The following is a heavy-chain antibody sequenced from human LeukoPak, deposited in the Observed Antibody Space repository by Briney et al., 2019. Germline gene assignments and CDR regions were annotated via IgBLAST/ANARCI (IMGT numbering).Heavy chain of an antibody. J-gene: IGHJ4*02. CDR3: AKELGGATRVVDY. CDR2: INSNSDTV. V-gene: IGHV3-48*01. D-gene: IGHD1-26*01. Sequence: GGSLRLSCAASGFTFRTYGMNWVRQAPGKGLEWISYINSNSDTVHYSNSVEGRFTISRDNSKNTLYLQMNSLRAEDTAVYYCAKELGGATRVVDYWGQGTLVTVSS. CDR1: GFTFRTYG.